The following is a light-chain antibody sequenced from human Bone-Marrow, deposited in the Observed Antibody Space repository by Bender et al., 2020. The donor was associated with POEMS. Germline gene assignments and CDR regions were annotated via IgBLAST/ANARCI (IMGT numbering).Light chain of an antibody. V-gene: IGLV2-14*02. CDR1: NNDVVNYNL. CDR3: QSYDSSLTGSNV. Sequence: QSALTQPASVSGSPGQAISISCNGTNNDVVNYNLVSWYQQHPGKVPKLIIFEGNKRPSGVSNRFSGSKSGTSASLVITDLQAEDDADYYCQSYDSSLTGSNVFGTGTKVSVL. J-gene: IGLJ1*01. CDR2: EGN.